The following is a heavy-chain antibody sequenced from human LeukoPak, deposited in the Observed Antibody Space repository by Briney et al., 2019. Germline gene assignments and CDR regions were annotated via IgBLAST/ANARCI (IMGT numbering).Heavy chain of an antibody. CDR1: GYTFTGYC. J-gene: IGHJ4*02. Sequence: ASVKVSCKASGYTFTGYCMHWVRQAPGQGLEWMGWINPNSGGTNYAQKFQGWVTMTRDTSISTAYMELSRLRSDDTAVYYCARAHTRYSSSWYYFDYWGQGTLVTVSS. CDR2: INPNSGGT. D-gene: IGHD6-13*01. CDR3: ARAHTRYSSSWYYFDY. V-gene: IGHV1-2*04.